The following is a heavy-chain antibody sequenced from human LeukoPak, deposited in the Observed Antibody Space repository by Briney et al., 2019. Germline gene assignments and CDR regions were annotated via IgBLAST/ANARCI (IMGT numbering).Heavy chain of an antibody. Sequence: GGSLRLSCAASGFTFSSYSMNWVRQAPGKGLEWVSYISSSSSTLYYADSVKGRFTISRDNAKNSLYLQMNSLRAEDTAVYYCAREMGGLRFLEWLKTPSDVWGKGTTVTVSS. CDR1: GFTFSSYS. V-gene: IGHV3-48*01. J-gene: IGHJ6*04. D-gene: IGHD3-3*01. CDR3: AREMGGLRFLEWLKTPSDV. CDR2: ISSSSSTL.